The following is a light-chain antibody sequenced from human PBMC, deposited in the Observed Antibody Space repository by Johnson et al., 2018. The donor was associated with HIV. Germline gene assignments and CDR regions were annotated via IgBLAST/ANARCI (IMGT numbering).Light chain of an antibody. CDR1: SSNIGNNY. V-gene: IGLV1-51*01. CDR3: ETWASSLGGV. CDR2: DNN. Sequence: QSVLTQPPSVSAAPGQKVTISCSGSSSNIGNNYVSWYQQLPGTAPKLLIYDNNKRPSGIPDRFSGSKSGTSATLGITGLQTGDEADYYCETWASSLGGVFGTGTKVTVL. J-gene: IGLJ1*01.